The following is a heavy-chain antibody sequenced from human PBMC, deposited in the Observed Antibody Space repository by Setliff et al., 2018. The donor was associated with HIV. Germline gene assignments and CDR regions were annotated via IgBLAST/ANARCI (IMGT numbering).Heavy chain of an antibody. D-gene: IGHD3-3*01. CDR1: GFTFSNFG. V-gene: IGHV3-30*02. CDR3: SKGDNFWTGYSTYFEFDP. J-gene: IGHJ5*02. CDR2: IRLDGSEK. Sequence: GGSLRLSCAASGFTFSNFGLHWVRQAPGKGLEWVSFIRLDGSEKFYADSVQGRFTIARDTSKKTLYLQMNSLRPEDSAIYYCSKGDNFWTGYSTYFEFDPWGQGTLVTVSS.